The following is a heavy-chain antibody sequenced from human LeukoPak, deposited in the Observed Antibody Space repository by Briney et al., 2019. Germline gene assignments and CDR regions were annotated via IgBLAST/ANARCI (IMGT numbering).Heavy chain of an antibody. CDR1: GGSISSSNW. D-gene: IGHD3-22*01. Sequence: SETLSLTCAVSGGSISSSNWWSWVRQPPGKGLEWIGEIYHSGSTNYNPSLKSRVTISVDKSKNQFSLKLSSVTAADTAVYYCAKQNSSGYYAPLNYGMDVWGQGTTVTVSS. CDR2: IYHSGST. CDR3: AKQNSSGYYAPLNYGMDV. V-gene: IGHV4-4*02. J-gene: IGHJ6*02.